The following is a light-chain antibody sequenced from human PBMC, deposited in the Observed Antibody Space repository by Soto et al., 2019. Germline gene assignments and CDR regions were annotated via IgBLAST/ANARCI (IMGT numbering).Light chain of an antibody. V-gene: IGLV1-47*01. CDR1: SSNIGSNF. J-gene: IGLJ2*01. CDR3: AAWDDSLRAVV. CDR2: RSD. Sequence: QSVLTQPPSASGTPGQRVTISCSGSSSNIGSNFVYWYQQLPGRAPKLLIYRSDQRPSGVPDGFSGPKSGTSASLAISGLRSGDEAHYYCAAWDDSLRAVVFGGGTKLTVL.